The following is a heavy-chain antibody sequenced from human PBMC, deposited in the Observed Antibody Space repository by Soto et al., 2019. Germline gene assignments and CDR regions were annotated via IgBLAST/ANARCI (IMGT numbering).Heavy chain of an antibody. J-gene: IGHJ4*02. Sequence: QVQLVESGGGVVQPGRSLRLSCAASGFTFSSYGMHWVRQAPGTGLEWVAGIWYDGNIKYYADSVKGRFTISRDNSMNTLYLQISSLRAEDTAVYYCASTPTMIRGMFDYWGQGTLVTVSS. CDR1: GFTFSSYG. V-gene: IGHV3-33*01. CDR2: IWYDGNIK. D-gene: IGHD3-10*01. CDR3: ASTPTMIRGMFDY.